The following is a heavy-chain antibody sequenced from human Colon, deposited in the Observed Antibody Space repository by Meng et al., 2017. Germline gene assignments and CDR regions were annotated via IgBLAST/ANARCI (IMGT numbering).Heavy chain of an antibody. J-gene: IGHJ5*02. CDR2: IYYTGST. D-gene: IGHD2/OR15-2a*01. CDR1: GASISSSVSY. Sequence: GPGTVKPVEPPSRTCTVSGASISSSVSYWGCIRQAPGRGLEWIGNIYYTGSTYYNPSLQSRVPMSVDPSNNRFSPKLSSVTAADSAVYYFARDLLKTSIRCFRNWFDPWGQGTLVTVSS. CDR3: ARDLLKTSIRCFRNWFDP. V-gene: IGHV4-39*07.